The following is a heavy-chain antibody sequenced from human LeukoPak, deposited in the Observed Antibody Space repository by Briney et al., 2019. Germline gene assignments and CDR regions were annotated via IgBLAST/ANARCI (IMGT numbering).Heavy chain of an antibody. V-gene: IGHV4-59*01. CDR1: GGSLIHYY. Sequence: SETLSLTCTVSGGSLIHYYWSWIRQPPGKGLAWIGYIYHSGSTNYNPPLKGRATISVDTSKNQISLRLSSVTAADTAVYYCARVDSGTYYMPFDYWGQGSLVTVSS. CDR2: IYHSGST. CDR3: ARVDSGTYYMPFDY. J-gene: IGHJ4*02. D-gene: IGHD1-26*01.